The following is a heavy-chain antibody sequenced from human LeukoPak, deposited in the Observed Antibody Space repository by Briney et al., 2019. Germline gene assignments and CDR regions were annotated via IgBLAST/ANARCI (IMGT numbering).Heavy chain of an antibody. V-gene: IGHV4-59*12. CDR3: ARASHDYGDYSHFDY. Sequence: PSETLSLTCTVSGGFISGYYWNWIRQTPGKGLEWIGSIYSSGNTNYNPSLKSRVTISVDKSKNQFSLKLSSVTAADTAVYYCARASHDYGDYSHFDYWGQGTLVTVSS. CDR1: GGFISGYY. CDR2: IYSSGNT. J-gene: IGHJ4*02. D-gene: IGHD4-17*01.